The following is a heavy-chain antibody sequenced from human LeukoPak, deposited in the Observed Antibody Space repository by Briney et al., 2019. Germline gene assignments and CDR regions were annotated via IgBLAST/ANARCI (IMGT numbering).Heavy chain of an antibody. Sequence: QPGGSLRLSCAASGFTFDDYAMHWVRQAPGKGLEWVSGISWNSGSIGYTDSVKGRFTISRDNAKNSLYLQMNSLRAEDTALYYCAKEEPPSGYSYGFFDYWGQGTLVTVSS. CDR1: GFTFDDYA. CDR2: ISWNSGSI. CDR3: AKEEPPSGYSYGFFDY. D-gene: IGHD5-18*01. J-gene: IGHJ4*02. V-gene: IGHV3-9*01.